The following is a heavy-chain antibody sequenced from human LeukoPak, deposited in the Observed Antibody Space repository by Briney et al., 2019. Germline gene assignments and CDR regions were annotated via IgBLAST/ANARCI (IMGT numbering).Heavy chain of an antibody. V-gene: IGHV3-49*03. D-gene: IGHD1-26*01. Sequence: GGSLRLSCTASGFTFGDYAMSWFRQAPGKGREWGGFIRSKAYGGTTEYAASVKGRFTISRDDSKSIAYLQMNSLKTEDTAVYYCTRDRRPPSGSYEGFDYWGQGTLVTVSS. CDR3: TRDRRPPSGSYEGFDY. J-gene: IGHJ4*02. CDR1: GFTFGDYA. CDR2: IRSKAYGGTT.